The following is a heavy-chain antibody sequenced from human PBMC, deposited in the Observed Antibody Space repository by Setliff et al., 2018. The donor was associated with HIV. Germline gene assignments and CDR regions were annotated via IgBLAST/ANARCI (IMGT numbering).Heavy chain of an antibody. Sequence: PSETLSLTCTVSGYSISSRYYWGWIRQPPGKGLEWIGSVYHTGSTYYNPSLKSRVTMSADTSKNQFSLKLSSVTAADTAVYYCARHRDGGTYPLDYWGQGTLVTVSS. J-gene: IGHJ4*02. CDR1: GYSISSRYY. V-gene: IGHV4-38-2*02. CDR3: ARHRDGGTYPLDY. D-gene: IGHD1-26*01. CDR2: VYHTGST.